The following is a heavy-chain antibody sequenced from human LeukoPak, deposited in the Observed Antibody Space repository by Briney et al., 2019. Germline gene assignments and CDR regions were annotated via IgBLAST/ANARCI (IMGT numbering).Heavy chain of an antibody. Sequence: GGSLRLSCAASGFTFSSYGMHWVRQAPAKGLEWVAVISHDGGSIYYADSVKGRFTISRDNSKNTLYLQVNSLRAEDTAVYSCASGWGVNTAIDTLAYWGQGTLVTVSS. CDR3: ASGWGVNTAIDTLAY. V-gene: IGHV3-30*03. J-gene: IGHJ4*02. CDR1: GFTFSSYG. D-gene: IGHD5-18*01. CDR2: ISHDGGSI.